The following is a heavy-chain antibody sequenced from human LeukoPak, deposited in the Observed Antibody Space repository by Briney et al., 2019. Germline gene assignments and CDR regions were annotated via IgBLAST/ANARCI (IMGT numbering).Heavy chain of an antibody. CDR1: GGSISSHY. D-gene: IGHD2-15*01. J-gene: IGHJ3*02. V-gene: IGHV4-59*11. CDR3: ARGALRVRAFDI. Sequence: PSETLSLTCTVSGGSISSHYWSWIRQPPGKGLEWIGYIYHSGSTNYNPSLKSRVTISVDTSKNQFSLKLSSVTAADTAVYYCARGALRVRAFDIWGQGTMVTVSS. CDR2: IYHSGST.